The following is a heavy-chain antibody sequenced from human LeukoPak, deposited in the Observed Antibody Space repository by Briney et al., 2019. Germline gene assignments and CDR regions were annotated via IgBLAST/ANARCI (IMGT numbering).Heavy chain of an antibody. CDR3: ARRYYDILTGYYEVFDY. J-gene: IGHJ4*02. Sequence: GGSLRLSCAASGFTFSSYWMSWIRQAPGKGLEWMAKIKQGGSETYYVDSVKGRFTISRDNSKNTLYLQMNSLRAEDTAVYYCARRYYDILTGYYEVFDYWGQGTLVTVSS. D-gene: IGHD3-9*01. CDR2: IKQGGSET. CDR1: GFTFSSYW. V-gene: IGHV3-7*01.